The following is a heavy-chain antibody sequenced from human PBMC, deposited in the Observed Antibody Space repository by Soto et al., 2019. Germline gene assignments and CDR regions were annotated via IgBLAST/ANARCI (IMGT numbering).Heavy chain of an antibody. D-gene: IGHD2-2*01. J-gene: IGHJ4*02. CDR2: ITTQNGHT. CDR1: GYSFTNYL. CDR3: SRDIHISTPHYFDN. V-gene: IGHV1-18*01. Sequence: ASVKVSGKNSGYSFTNYLLHWVRPAPGQGLTWMEWITTQNGHTKVAHIFQDRLNLTTDTSSDPAFMELIILSSDDTAMYFCSRDIHISTPHYFDNWGQGTPVTVSS.